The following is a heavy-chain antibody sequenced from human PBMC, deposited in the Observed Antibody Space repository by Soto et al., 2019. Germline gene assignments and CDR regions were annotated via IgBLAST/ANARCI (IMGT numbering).Heavy chain of an antibody. Sequence: SETLSLTCTVSGGSISSGGYYWSWIRQHPGKGLESIAYIHYSASTYYSPTLKRRVTISLYTSKNQCPPKLSSVTAADTAVYYCASDPISSYYYYGMDDWGQGTTDTV. D-gene: IGHD1-1*01. V-gene: IGHV4-31*03. J-gene: IGHJ6*02. CDR3: ASDPISSYYYYGMDD. CDR1: GGSISSGGYY. CDR2: IHYSAST.